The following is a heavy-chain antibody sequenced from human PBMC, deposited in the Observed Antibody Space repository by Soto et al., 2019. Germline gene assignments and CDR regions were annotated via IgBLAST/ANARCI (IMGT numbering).Heavy chain of an antibody. CDR2: IYYSGST. CDR1: GGSISSGDYY. D-gene: IGHD3-10*01. CDR3: ASVGGFGATTIDY. V-gene: IGHV4-30-4*01. J-gene: IGHJ4*02. Sequence: QVQLQESGPGLVKPSQTLSLTCTVSGGSISSGDYYWSWIRQPPGKGLEWIGYIYYSGSTYYNPSRKSRDTLSLDTSKNKFAVKPSSVTAADTAVYYCASVGGFGATTIDYWGRGTLVTVSS.